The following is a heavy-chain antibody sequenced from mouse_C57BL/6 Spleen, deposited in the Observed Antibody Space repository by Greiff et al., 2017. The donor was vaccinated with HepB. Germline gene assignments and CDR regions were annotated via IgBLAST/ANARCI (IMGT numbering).Heavy chain of an antibody. Sequence: EVMLVESGGGLVKPGGSLKLSCAASGFTFSSYAMSWVRQTPEKRLEWVATISDGGSYTYYPDNVKGRFTISRDNAKNNLYQQMSHLKSEDTAMYYCAREGYYYGSSYPAWFAYWGQGTLVTVSA. CDR1: GFTFSSYA. V-gene: IGHV5-4*01. CDR3: AREGYYYGSSYPAWFAY. D-gene: IGHD1-1*01. CDR2: ISDGGSYT. J-gene: IGHJ3*01.